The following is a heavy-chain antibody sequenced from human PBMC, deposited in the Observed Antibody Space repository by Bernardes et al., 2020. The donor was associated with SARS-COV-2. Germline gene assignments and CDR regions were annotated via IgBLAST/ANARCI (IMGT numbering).Heavy chain of an antibody. D-gene: IGHD3-10*01. CDR1: GFTFSNAW. J-gene: IGHJ4*02. V-gene: IGHV3-15*01. Sequence: GGSLRLSCAASGFTFSNAWMSWVRQAPGKGLEWVGRIKSKTDGGTTDYAAPVKGRFTISRDDSKNTLYLQMNSLKTEDTAVYYCTTTYYYGSGSYYGEFFDYWGQGTLVTVSS. CDR3: TTTYYYGSGSYYGEFFDY. CDR2: IKSKTDGGTT.